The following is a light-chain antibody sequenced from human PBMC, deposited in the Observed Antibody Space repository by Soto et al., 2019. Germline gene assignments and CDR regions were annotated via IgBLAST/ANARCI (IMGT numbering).Light chain of an antibody. CDR3: QQSYTMPPT. V-gene: IGKV1-39*01. J-gene: IGKJ1*01. CDR1: QSISNY. Sequence: DIQMTQSPSSLSASVGDRVTITCRASQSISNYLNWYQHKPGKAPKLLIHAASSLQSGVPSRFSGSGSGTDFTLTISSLQPEDFATYYCQQSYTMPPTFGQGTKVDNK. CDR2: AAS.